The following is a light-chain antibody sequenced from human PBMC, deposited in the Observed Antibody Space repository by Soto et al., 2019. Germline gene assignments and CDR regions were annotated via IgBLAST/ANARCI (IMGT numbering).Light chain of an antibody. CDR2: SNN. Sequence: QSVLTQPPSASGAPGQRVTISCSGSSSNIGSNTVNWYQQLPGTAPKLLIYSNNQRPSGVPARFSGSKSGTSGSLANSGLQSEHEADYHCAAWDDSLNGVVFGGGTKVTVL. J-gene: IGLJ2*01. V-gene: IGLV1-44*01. CDR1: SSNIGSNT. CDR3: AAWDDSLNGVV.